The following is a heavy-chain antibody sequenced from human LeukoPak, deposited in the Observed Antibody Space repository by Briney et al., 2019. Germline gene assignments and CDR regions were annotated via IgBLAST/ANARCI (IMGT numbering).Heavy chain of an antibody. CDR2: IYPGDSDT. Sequence: GESLKISCVGSGYGFSTYWIAWVRQMPGKGLEYMGIIYPGDSDTRYSPSFQGQVTISADKSISTAYLQWSSLRASDTAMYYCATGYGSSRGGFDIWGQGTKVTVSS. V-gene: IGHV5-51*01. D-gene: IGHD6-13*01. J-gene: IGHJ3*02. CDR1: GYGFSTYW. CDR3: ATGYGSSRGGFDI.